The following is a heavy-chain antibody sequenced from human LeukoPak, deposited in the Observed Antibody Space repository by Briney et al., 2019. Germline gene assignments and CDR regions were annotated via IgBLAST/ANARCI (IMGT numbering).Heavy chain of an antibody. V-gene: IGHV1-2*02. J-gene: IGHJ5*02. Sequence: ASVKVSCKASGYTFTGYYMHWVRQAPGQGLEWMGWINPNSGGTNYAQKFQGRVTMTRDTSISTAYMELSRLRSDDTAVYYCARLMRRVVVVPGGWFDPWGQGTLVTVSS. D-gene: IGHD2-2*01. CDR3: ARLMRRVVVVPGGWFDP. CDR1: GYTFTGYY. CDR2: INPNSGGT.